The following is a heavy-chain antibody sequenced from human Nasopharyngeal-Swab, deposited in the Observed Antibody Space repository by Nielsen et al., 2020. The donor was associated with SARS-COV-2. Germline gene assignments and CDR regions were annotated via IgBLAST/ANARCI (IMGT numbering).Heavy chain of an antibody. CDR2: INDDGRDT. V-gene: IGHV3-74*01. D-gene: IGHD5-12*01. CDR3: VRATNLGGSLWVPDY. CDR1: GFTFSTYW. Sequence: GGSLRLSCAASGFTFSTYWMHCVRQAPGKGLVWVSRINDDGRDTIYADSVKGRFTIPRDNAKNTLYLQMKSLRAEDTALYYCVRATNLGGSLWVPDYWGQGTLVTVSS. J-gene: IGHJ4*02.